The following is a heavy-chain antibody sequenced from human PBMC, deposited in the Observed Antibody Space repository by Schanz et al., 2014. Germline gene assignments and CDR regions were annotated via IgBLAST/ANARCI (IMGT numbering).Heavy chain of an antibody. CDR3: AKKVPAYNPFDS. CDR1: GYTFTTYY. Sequence: QVQLVQSGAEVKKPGASVKVSCEASGYTFTTYYIHWVRQAPGQGLEWMGKINPSSGTTRIAQNFQGRLTVTRDTSTSTVNMELSSLRSEDTAVYFCAKKVPAYNPFDSWGQGTLVTVSS. J-gene: IGHJ4*02. V-gene: IGHV1-46*01. CDR2: INPSSGTT. D-gene: IGHD1-1*01.